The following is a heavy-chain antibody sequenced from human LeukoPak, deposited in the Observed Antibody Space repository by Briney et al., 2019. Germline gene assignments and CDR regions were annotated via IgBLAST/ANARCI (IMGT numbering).Heavy chain of an antibody. Sequence: SETLSLTCTVSGGSISSYYWSWIRQPPGKGLEWIGYIYYSGSTNYNPSLKSRVTISVDTSKNQFSLKLSSVTAADTAVYYCARDQRGSTGTFDYWAQGTLVTVSS. V-gene: IGHV4-59*01. J-gene: IGHJ4*02. D-gene: IGHD1-14*01. CDR2: IYYSGST. CDR3: ARDQRGSTGTFDY. CDR1: GGSISSYY.